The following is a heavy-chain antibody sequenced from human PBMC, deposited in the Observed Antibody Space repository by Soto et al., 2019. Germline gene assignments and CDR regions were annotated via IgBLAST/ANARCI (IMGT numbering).Heavy chain of an antibody. V-gene: IGHV3-33*06. CDR1: GFTFSSYG. J-gene: IGHJ4*02. CDR2: IWYDGSNR. CDR3: AKDQGSSWYEIDY. Sequence: GGSLRLSCAASGFTFSSYGMHWVRQAPGKGLEWVAVIWYDGSNRYHADSVKGRFTISRDNSKNTVYLEMNSLRAEDTAVYYCAKDQGSSWYEIDYWGQGT. D-gene: IGHD6-13*01.